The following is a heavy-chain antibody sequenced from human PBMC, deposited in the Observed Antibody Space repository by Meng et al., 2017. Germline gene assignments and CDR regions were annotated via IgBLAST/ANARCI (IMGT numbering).Heavy chain of an antibody. CDR2: IWYDGSNK. V-gene: IGHV3-33*01. CDR3: ARTLVDYGDYYGWYYGMDV. Sequence: GESLKISCAASGFTFSSYGMHWVRQAPGKGLEWVAVIWYDGSNKYYADSVKDRFTISRDNSKNTLYLQMNSLRAEDTAVYYCARTLVDYGDYYGWYYGMDVWGQGTTVTVSS. CDR1: GFTFSSYG. J-gene: IGHJ6*02. D-gene: IGHD4-17*01.